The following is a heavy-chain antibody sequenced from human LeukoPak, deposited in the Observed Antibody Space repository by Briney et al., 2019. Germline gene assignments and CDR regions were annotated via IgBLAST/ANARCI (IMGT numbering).Heavy chain of an antibody. CDR2: ISGSGGST. D-gene: IGHD3-10*01. Sequence: GGSLRLSCAASGFTFSSYAMSWVRQAPGKGLEWVAAISGSGGSTYYADSVKGRFTISRDNSKNTLYLQMNSLRAEDTAVYYCAKTHYGSGSLDYWGQGTLVTVSS. CDR1: GFTFSSYA. CDR3: AKTHYGSGSLDY. J-gene: IGHJ4*02. V-gene: IGHV3-23*01.